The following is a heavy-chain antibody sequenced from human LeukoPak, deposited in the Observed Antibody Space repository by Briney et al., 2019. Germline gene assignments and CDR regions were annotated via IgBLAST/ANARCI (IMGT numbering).Heavy chain of an antibody. CDR2: MSYSGST. Sequence: PSETLSLTCTVSGGSISSSGYYWTWIRQLPGKGLDWIGYMSYSGSTSYNPSLKSRVIISVDTSKNQLSLKLSSATAADTAVYYCAREGYNRLDYWGQGTLVTVSS. CDR3: AREGYNRLDY. CDR1: GGSISSSGYY. J-gene: IGHJ4*02. D-gene: IGHD5-24*01. V-gene: IGHV4-31*02.